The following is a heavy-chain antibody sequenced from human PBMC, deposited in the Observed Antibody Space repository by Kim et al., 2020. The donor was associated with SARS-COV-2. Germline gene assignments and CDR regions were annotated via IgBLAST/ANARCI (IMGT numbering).Heavy chain of an antibody. V-gene: IGHV3-21*01. CDR2: IDSSSRYI. CDR3: AKEHDLCAYGMDV. CDR1: GFTFSSYS. D-gene: IGHD3-3*01. Sequence: GGSLRLSCAASGFTFSSYSMNWVRLAPGKGLEWVSSIDSSSRYIYYGDSVKGRFTISRDNAKNSLYLQMNSLRAEDTAVYYCAKEHDLCAYGMDVWGQGTTVTISS. J-gene: IGHJ6*02.